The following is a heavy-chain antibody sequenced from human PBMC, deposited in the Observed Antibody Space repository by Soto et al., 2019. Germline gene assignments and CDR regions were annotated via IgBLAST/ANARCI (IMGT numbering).Heavy chain of an antibody. CDR3: ATVRGYYDSSGYYFDY. D-gene: IGHD3-22*01. CDR1: GFTFSSYW. Sequence: SGGSLRLSCAASGFTFSSYWMSWVRQAPGKGLEWVANIKQDGSEKYYVDSVKGRFTISRDNAKNSLYLQMNSLRAEDTAVYYCATVRGYYDSSGYYFDYWGQGTLVTAPQ. CDR2: IKQDGSEK. V-gene: IGHV3-7*01. J-gene: IGHJ4*02.